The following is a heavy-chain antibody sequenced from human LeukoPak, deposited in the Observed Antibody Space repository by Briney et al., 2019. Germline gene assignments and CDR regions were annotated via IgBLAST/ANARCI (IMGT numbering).Heavy chain of an antibody. CDR3: AKDRHGDYASDY. J-gene: IGHJ4*02. Sequence: GGPLRLSCAASGFIFGSYGMHWVRQAPHKGLEWVAFTPYHGVSRYYAESVKGRFTISRDNSKNTLYLQMNSLKIEDTAVYHCAKDRHGDYASDYWGQGTLVIVSS. CDR2: TPYHGVSR. CDR1: GFIFGSYG. V-gene: IGHV3-30*02. D-gene: IGHD4-17*01.